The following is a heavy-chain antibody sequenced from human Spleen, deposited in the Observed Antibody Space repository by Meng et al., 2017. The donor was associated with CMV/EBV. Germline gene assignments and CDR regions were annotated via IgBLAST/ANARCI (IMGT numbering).Heavy chain of an antibody. J-gene: IGHJ4*02. CDR2: IKQDGSEK. Sequence: RLSCAASEFTFSDYWMTWIRQAPGKGLEWVANIKQDGSEKNYVDSVKGRFTISRDNAKNMLYLQMNSLRAEDTAVYYCARDSGNYFDSWGQGALVTVSS. D-gene: IGHD1-26*01. CDR1: EFTFSDYW. CDR3: ARDSGNYFDS. V-gene: IGHV3-7*01.